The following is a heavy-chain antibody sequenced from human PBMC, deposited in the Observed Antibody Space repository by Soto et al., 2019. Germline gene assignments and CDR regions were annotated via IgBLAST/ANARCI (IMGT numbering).Heavy chain of an antibody. J-gene: IGHJ4*02. D-gene: IGHD3-10*01. CDR2: MNPNSGNT. V-gene: IGHV1-8*01. CDR1: GYTFTSYD. CDR3: ARGRGVGWFGEYGNDY. Sequence: QVQLVQSGAEVKKPGASVKVSCKASGYTFTSYDINWVRQATGQGLEWMGWMNPNSGNTGYAQKFQGRVTMTRNTSISTGYMELSSLRSEDTDVYYCARGRGVGWFGEYGNDYWGQGTLVTVSS.